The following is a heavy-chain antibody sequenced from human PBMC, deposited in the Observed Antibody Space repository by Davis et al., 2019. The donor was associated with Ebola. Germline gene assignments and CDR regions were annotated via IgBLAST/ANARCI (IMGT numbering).Heavy chain of an antibody. CDR1: GYTFRIHA. CDR2: LSGSGGLS. D-gene: IGHD3-9*01. V-gene: IGHV3-23*01. CDR3: TTFIYDWRSGYSWG. J-gene: IGHJ6*02. Sequence: GESLKISCAASGYTFRIHAITWLRQAPGKGLEWVSALSGSGGLSYYADSVKGRFTISRDDSKNTLFLQMDSLQIDDTAVYYCTTFIYDWRSGYSWGRGQGTTVTVSS.